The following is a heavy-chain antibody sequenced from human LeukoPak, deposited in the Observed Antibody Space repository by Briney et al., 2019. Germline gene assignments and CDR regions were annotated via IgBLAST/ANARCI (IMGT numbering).Heavy chain of an antibody. CDR2: INPNSGGT. CDR1: GYIFTDYY. CDR3: ARDLRGLFDYFDY. Sequence: ASVKVSCKASGYIFTDYYMHWVRQAPGQELGWMGRINPNSGGTNYAQKFQGRVTMTRDTSISTAYMELSRLRSDDTAVFYCARDLRGLFDYFDYWGQGTLVTVSS. D-gene: IGHD2/OR15-2a*01. J-gene: IGHJ4*02. V-gene: IGHV1-2*06.